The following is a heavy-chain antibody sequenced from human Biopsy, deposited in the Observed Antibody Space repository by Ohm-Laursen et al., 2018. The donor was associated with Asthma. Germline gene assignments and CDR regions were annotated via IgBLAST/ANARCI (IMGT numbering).Heavy chain of an antibody. V-gene: IGHV4-39*01. Sequence: GTLSLTWSVSGDSMGGSDYSWGWIRQPPGKGLEWIGNVYHSGNTNINPSLQSRVTISVDTSKSQFSLKVSAVTAADTAVYFCARHKHSNSWYKYYFDYWGQGTLVTVFS. CDR3: ARHKHSNSWYKYYFDY. J-gene: IGHJ4*02. CDR1: GDSMGGSDYS. D-gene: IGHD6-13*01. CDR2: VYHSGNT.